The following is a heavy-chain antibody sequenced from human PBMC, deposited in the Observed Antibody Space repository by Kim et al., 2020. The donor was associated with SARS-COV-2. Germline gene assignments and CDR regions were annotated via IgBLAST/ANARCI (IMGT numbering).Heavy chain of an antibody. CDR2: SYSEST. CDR3: ARDNWGSLDY. J-gene: IGHJ4*02. V-gene: IGHV4-59*13. D-gene: IGHD7-27*01. CDR1: GGSLSGYY. Sequence: SETLSLTCTVSGGSLSGYYWSWIRQPPGKGLEWIGYSYSESTNYNPSLKSRVTISVDRSKNQFSLKLSSVTAADTAVYYCARDNWGSLDYWGQGTLVTVS.